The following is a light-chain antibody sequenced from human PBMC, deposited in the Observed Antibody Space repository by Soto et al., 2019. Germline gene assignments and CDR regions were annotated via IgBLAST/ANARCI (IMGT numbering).Light chain of an antibody. Sequence: QSVLTQPASVSGSPGQSITISCTGTSIDVGGYNYVSWYQQHPVKAPKLMIYDVTNRPSGVSDRFSGSKSGNTASLTISGLQAEDEADYYCSSYTSSSTPYVFGTGTKLTVL. CDR3: SSYTSSSTPYV. CDR1: SIDVGGYNY. CDR2: DVT. V-gene: IGLV2-14*01. J-gene: IGLJ1*01.